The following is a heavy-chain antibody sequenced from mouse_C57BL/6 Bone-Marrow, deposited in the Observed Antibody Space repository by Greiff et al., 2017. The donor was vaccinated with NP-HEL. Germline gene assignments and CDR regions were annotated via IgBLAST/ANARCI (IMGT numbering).Heavy chain of an antibody. Sequence: EVQGVESGGGLVQPGGSLKLSCAASGFTFSDYYMYWVRQTPEKRLEWVAYISNGGGSTYYPDTVKGRFTISRDNAKNTLYLQMSRLKSEDTAMYYCARRNYDYGFAYWGQGTLVTVSA. CDR3: ARRNYDYGFAY. V-gene: IGHV5-12*01. CDR2: ISNGGGST. J-gene: IGHJ3*01. D-gene: IGHD2-4*01. CDR1: GFTFSDYY.